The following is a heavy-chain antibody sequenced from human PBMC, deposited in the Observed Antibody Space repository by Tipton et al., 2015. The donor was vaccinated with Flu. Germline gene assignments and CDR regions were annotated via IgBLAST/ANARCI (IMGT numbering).Heavy chain of an antibody. CDR3: ARQMRDTATERRKGPHYYYYMDV. V-gene: IGHV4-4*07. D-gene: IGHD5-18*01. J-gene: IGHJ6*03. CDR1: GGSISSYY. Sequence: TLSLTCTVSGGSISSYYWSWIRQPAGKGLEWIGRIYTSGSTNYNPSLKSRVTISVDTSKNQFSLKLSSVTAADTAVYYCARQMRDTATERRKGPHYYYYMDVWGKGTTVTVSS. CDR2: IYTSGST.